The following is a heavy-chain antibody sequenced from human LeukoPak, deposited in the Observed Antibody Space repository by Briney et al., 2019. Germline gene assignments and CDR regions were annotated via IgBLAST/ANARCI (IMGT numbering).Heavy chain of an antibody. Sequence: GGSLRLSCAASGFNVNSFEMTWVRQAPGLGLEFLSYIGDSGGVIKYADSVKGRFIISRDSAENALYLQMNNLGADDTAVYFCAGGPQYTGSFPYWGQGTLVAVSS. V-gene: IGHV3-48*03. D-gene: IGHD1-26*01. J-gene: IGHJ4*02. CDR1: GFNVNSFE. CDR3: AGGPQYTGSFPY. CDR2: IGDSGGVI.